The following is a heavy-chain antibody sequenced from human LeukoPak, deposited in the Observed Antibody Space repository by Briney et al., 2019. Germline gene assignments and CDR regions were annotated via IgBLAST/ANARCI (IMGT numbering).Heavy chain of an antibody. V-gene: IGHV3-30-3*01. CDR2: ISYDGSNK. CDR3: AKASGSYSYYFDY. J-gene: IGHJ4*02. CDR1: GFTFSSYA. Sequence: PGRSLRLSCAASGFTFSSYAMHWVRQAPGKGLEWVAVISYDGSNKYYADSVKGRFTISRDNSKNTLYLQMNSLRAEDTAVYYCAKASGSYSYYFDYWGQGTLVTVSS. D-gene: IGHD1-26*01.